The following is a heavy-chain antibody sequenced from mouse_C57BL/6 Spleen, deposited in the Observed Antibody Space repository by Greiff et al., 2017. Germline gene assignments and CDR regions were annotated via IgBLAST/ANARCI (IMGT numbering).Heavy chain of an antibody. D-gene: IGHD2-4*01. V-gene: IGHV1-54*01. CDR1: GYAFTNYL. CDR3: ARRGDYDYDVGAMDY. CDR2: INPGSGGT. Sequence: VQLQQSGAELVRPGTSVKVSCKASGYAFTNYLIEWVKQRPGQGLEWIGVINPGSGGTNYNEKFKGKATLTADKASSTAYMQLSSLTSEDSAVYFCARRGDYDYDVGAMDYWGQGTSVTVSS. J-gene: IGHJ4*01.